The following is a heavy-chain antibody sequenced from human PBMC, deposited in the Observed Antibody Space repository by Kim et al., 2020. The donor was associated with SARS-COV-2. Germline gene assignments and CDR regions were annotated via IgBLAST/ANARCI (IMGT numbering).Heavy chain of an antibody. CDR3: AREPPRGVWLQSKRKYYFDY. J-gene: IGHJ4*02. D-gene: IGHD3-10*01. CDR2: INHSGST. V-gene: IGHV4-34*01. Sequence: SETLSLTCAVYGGSFSGYYWSWIRQPPGKGLEWIGEINHSGSTNYNPSLKSRVTISVDTSKNQFSLKLSSVTAADTAVYYCAREPPRGVWLQSKRKYYFDYWGQGTLVTVSS. CDR1: GGSFSGYY.